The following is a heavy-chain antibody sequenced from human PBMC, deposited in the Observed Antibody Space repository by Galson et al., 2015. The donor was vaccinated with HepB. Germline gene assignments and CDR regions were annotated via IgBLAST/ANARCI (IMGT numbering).Heavy chain of an antibody. CDR2: ICTSGGT. Sequence: SETLSLTCTVSGGSMSNYYWSWIRQPAGKGLEWIGRICTSGGTNYNPSLKSRVTVSVDTSKNQFSLKLTSVTAADTAVYYCARDRYYDSSGNYYELGYWGQGTLVTVSS. J-gene: IGHJ4*02. CDR3: ARDRYYDSSGNYYELGY. CDR1: GGSMSNYY. V-gene: IGHV4-4*07. D-gene: IGHD3-22*01.